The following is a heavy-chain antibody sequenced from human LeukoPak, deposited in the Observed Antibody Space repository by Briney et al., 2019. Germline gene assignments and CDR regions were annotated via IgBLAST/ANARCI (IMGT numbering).Heavy chain of an antibody. CDR1: GFAFSGSA. Sequence: GGSLKLSCAASGFAFSGSAMHWVRQASGKGLEWVGRIRSKANSYATAYAVSVKGRFTISRDDSKNTAFLQMNSLKTEDTAVYYCSRLSFDIWGQGTMVTVSS. V-gene: IGHV3-73*01. CDR2: IRSKANSYAT. J-gene: IGHJ3*02. CDR3: SRLSFDI.